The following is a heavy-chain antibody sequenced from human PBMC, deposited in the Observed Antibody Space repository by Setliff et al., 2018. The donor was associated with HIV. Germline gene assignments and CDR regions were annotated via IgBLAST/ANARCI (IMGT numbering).Heavy chain of an antibody. CDR3: AKGDIAVAGTRFPLNDY. V-gene: IGHV3-30*02. J-gene: IGHJ4*02. D-gene: IGHD6-19*01. CDR2: IRYDGSDI. CDR1: GLTGLTFSNYA. Sequence: GGSLRLSCAASGLTGLTFSNYAMNWVRQAPGKGLEWVTFIRYDGSDIHYADSVKGRFTISRDNSKNTLYLQMNSLRAEDTAVYYCAKGDIAVAGTRFPLNDYWGQGTLVTVSS.